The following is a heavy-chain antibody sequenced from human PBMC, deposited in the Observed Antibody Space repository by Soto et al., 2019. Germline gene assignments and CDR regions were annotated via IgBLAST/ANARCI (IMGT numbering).Heavy chain of an antibody. CDR1: GFVFDDHT. J-gene: IGHJ4*02. Sequence: VHLVESGGVVVQPGGSLRLSCAVSGFVFDDHTMHWVRQVPGKGLEWVSVISWDGGKTYYADSVKGRFTISRDNNRNALYLEMNSLRTEDTAVYHCAKDHGAGSYAPVGSWGQGTLVTVSS. V-gene: IGHV3-43*01. D-gene: IGHD3-16*01. CDR2: ISWDGGKT. CDR3: AKDHGAGSYAPVGS.